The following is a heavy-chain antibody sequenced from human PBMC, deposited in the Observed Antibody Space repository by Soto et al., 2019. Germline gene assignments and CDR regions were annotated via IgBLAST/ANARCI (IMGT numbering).Heavy chain of an antibody. CDR1: GFTFSNYA. CDR3: ARTPGWFDP. V-gene: IGHV3-23*01. J-gene: IGHJ5*02. D-gene: IGHD1-1*01. Sequence: EVQLLESEGGFVHPGGSLRLSCAASGFTFSNYAMSWVRQAPGKGLEWVSGVSSSGGSTYYADSVKGRFTISRDNSKKTLSLQMDSLRVEDTAVYYCARTPGWFDPWGQGTLVTVSS. CDR2: VSSSGGST.